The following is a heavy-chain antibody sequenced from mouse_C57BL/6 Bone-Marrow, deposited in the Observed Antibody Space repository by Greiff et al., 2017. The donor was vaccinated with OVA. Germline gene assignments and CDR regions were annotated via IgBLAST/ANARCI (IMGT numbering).Heavy chain of an antibody. CDR3: TTYGYGFAY. J-gene: IGHJ3*01. Sequence: VQLQQSGAELVRPGASVKLSCTASGFNIKDDYMHWVKQRPEQGLEWIGWIDPANGDTEYASKFQGKATITADTTSNTAYLQLSSLTSEDTAVYYCTTYGYGFAYWGQGTLVTVSA. V-gene: IGHV14-4*01. CDR1: GFNIKDDY. D-gene: IGHD2-2*01. CDR2: IDPANGDT.